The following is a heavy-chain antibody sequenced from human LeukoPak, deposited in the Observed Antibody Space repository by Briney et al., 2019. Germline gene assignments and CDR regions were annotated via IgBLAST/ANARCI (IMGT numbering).Heavy chain of an antibody. CDR1: GASVSGDSISSYY. D-gene: IGHD6-19*01. Sequence: SETLSLTCTVSGASVSGDSISSYYWSWIRQPPGKGLEWIGSIYYSGSTNYNPSLKSRVTFSVDMSRNQFSLKVNSVTAADTAAYYCAREAYTSGRYVYLDYWGQGTLVTVSS. J-gene: IGHJ4*02. CDR3: AREAYTSGRYVYLDY. CDR2: IYYSGST. V-gene: IGHV4-61*01.